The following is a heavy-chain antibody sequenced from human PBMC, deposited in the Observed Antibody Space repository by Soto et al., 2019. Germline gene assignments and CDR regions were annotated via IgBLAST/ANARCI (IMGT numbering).Heavy chain of an antibody. Sequence: EVQVVESGGGLVQPGGSLRLSCAVSGFTFSNYWMTWVRQAPGKGLEWVAYMNQDGSQIYYVDSLRGRFTISRDNAKNSLYLQMNSLRVDDTAVYYSARDRGPNTPDYWGQGTLVAVSS. D-gene: IGHD2-2*02. CDR2: MNQDGSQI. V-gene: IGHV3-7*01. J-gene: IGHJ4*02. CDR3: ARDRGPNTPDY. CDR1: GFTFSNYW.